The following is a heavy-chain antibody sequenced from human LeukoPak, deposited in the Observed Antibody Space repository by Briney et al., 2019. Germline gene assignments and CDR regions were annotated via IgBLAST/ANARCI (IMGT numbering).Heavy chain of an antibody. D-gene: IGHD2-15*01. CDR2: INPSGGST. J-gene: IGHJ3*02. V-gene: IGHV1-46*01. Sequence: GASVKVSCNASGYTFTSYYMHWVRQAPGQGLEWMGIINPSGGSTSYAQKFQGRVTMTRDTSTSTVYMELSSLRSEDTAVYYCARVSYRPSLAVVAAKGQGAFDIWGQGTMVTVSS. CDR3: ARVSYRPSLAVVAAKGQGAFDI. CDR1: GYTFTSYY.